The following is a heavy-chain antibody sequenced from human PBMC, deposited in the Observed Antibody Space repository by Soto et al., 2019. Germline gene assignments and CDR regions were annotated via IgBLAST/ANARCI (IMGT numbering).Heavy chain of an antibody. D-gene: IGHD1-1*01. Sequence: QVQLVQSGAEVKKPGSSVKVSCKASGGTFSSYTISWVRQAPGQGLEWMGRIIPILGIANYAQKFQGRVTITAYKSTSTAYMELSSLRSEDTAVYYCARDGSPKEPYYFAYWGQGTLVTVSS. V-gene: IGHV1-69*08. J-gene: IGHJ4*02. CDR2: IIPILGIA. CDR1: GGTFSSYT. CDR3: ARDGSPKEPYYFAY.